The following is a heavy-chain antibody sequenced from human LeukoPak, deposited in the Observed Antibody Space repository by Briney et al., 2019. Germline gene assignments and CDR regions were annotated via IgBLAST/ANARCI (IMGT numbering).Heavy chain of an antibody. J-gene: IGHJ4*02. D-gene: IGHD3-10*01. CDR1: GSSFTSYW. Sequence: GESLRISCKGCGSSFTSYWISGVRQMPGKGLEWMGRIDPSDSYTNYSPSFQGHVTISADKSISTAYLQWSSLKASDTAMYYCVRLSYYYVSGSYFDSYYFDYWGQGTLVTVSS. CDR2: IDPSDSYT. V-gene: IGHV5-10-1*01. CDR3: VRLSYYYVSGSYFDSYYFDY.